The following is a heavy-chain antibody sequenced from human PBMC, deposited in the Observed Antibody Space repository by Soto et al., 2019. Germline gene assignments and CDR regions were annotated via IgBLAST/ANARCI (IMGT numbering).Heavy chain of an antibody. D-gene: IGHD6-6*01. CDR3: AKDSGTSIAAGFGYAFDR. J-gene: IGHJ3*02. CDR2: ITGSGGTT. V-gene: IGHV3-23*01. Sequence: KAPGTGLEWVSVITGSGGTTYYADSVKGRFTISRDNSKNTLFLQMNSLRAEDTAVYYCAKDSGTSIAAGFGYAFDRYCQGT.